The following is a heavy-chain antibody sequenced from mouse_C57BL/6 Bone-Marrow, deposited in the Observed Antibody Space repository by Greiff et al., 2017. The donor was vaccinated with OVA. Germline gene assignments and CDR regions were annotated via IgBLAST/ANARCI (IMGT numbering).Heavy chain of an antibody. CDR3: ARYGWLRDDYAMDY. V-gene: IGHV3-8*01. CDR2: ISYSGST. CDR1: GYSITSDY. J-gene: IGHJ4*01. Sequence: DVKLQESGPGLAKPSQTLSLTCSVTGYSITSDYWNWIRTFPGNKLEYMGYISYSGSTYYNPSLKSRISITRDTSKNQYYLQLNSVTTEDTATYYCARYGWLRDDYAMDYWGQGTSVTVSS. D-gene: IGHD2-2*01.